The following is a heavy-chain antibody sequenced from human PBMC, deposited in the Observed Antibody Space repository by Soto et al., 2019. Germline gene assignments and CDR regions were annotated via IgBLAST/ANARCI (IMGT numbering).Heavy chain of an antibody. D-gene: IGHD6-6*01. CDR3: ARVGSSSSGWFDP. Sequence: QVQLQESGPGLAKPSQTISLTCTVYGGSISSGGYYWSWIRQHPVQDLEWIGYIYYSGSTYYNPSLKSRVTLSVDTSKNQFSLKLSSVTAADTAVYYCARVGSSSSGWFDPWGQGTLVTVSS. CDR2: IYYSGST. CDR1: GGSISSGGYY. J-gene: IGHJ5*02. V-gene: IGHV4-31*03.